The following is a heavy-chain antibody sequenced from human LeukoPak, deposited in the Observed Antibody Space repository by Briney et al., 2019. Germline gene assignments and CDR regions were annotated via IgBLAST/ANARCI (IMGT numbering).Heavy chain of an antibody. J-gene: IGHJ4*02. CDR1: GGSISSGGYS. V-gene: IGHV4-30-2*01. Sequence: PSETLSLTCTVSGGSISSGGYSWSWIRQPPGKGLEWIGYIYHSGSTYYNPSLKSRVTISVDRSKNQFSLKLSSVTAADTVVYYCARGDDYGGSDYWGQGTLVTVSS. CDR3: ARGDDYGGSDY. D-gene: IGHD4-23*01. CDR2: IYHSGST.